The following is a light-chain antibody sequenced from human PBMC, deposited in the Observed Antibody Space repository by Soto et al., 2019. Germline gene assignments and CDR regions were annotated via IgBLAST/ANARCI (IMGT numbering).Light chain of an antibody. J-gene: IGLJ1*01. Sequence: QSALTQPASVSGSPGQSITISCTGTSSDIGHYDYVSWYQQHPGKAPKLMIYHVTYRPSGVSNRYSGPKSVNSASLTISGLQADDEADYYCCSLTTSHTYVFGSGTNVTVL. CDR1: SSDIGHYDY. CDR3: CSLTTSHTYV. CDR2: HVT. V-gene: IGLV2-14*03.